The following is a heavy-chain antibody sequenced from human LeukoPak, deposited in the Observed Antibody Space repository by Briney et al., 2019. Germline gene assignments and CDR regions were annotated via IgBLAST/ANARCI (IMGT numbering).Heavy chain of an antibody. D-gene: IGHD6-13*01. CDR2: IIPILGLA. CDR3: ASRIAAAGMEV. Sequence: SVKVSCTASGGTFSSNAISWVRPAPGQGVEWMGRIIPILGLANYEQKFQGRVTTTADKSTSTAYMELSSLRTEDTAVYYCASRIAAAGMEVWGQGTTVTVSS. J-gene: IGHJ6*02. V-gene: IGHV1-69*04. CDR1: GGTFSSNA.